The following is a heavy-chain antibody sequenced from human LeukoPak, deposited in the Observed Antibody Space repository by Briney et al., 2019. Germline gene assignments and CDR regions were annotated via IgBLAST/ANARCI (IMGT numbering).Heavy chain of an antibody. CDR2: IYYSGST. Sequence: WVRQPPGKGLEWIGSIYYSGSTYYNPSLKSRVTISVDTSKNQFSLKLSSVTAADTAVYYCARDVPYYTVTTSGNWFDPWGQGTLVTVSS. CDR3: ARDVPYYTVTTSGNWFDP. J-gene: IGHJ5*02. D-gene: IGHD4-17*01. V-gene: IGHV4-39*07.